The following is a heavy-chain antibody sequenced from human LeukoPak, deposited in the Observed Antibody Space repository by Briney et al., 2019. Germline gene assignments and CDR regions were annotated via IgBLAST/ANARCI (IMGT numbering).Heavy chain of an antibody. CDR2: ISSTSNYI. D-gene: IGHD6-19*01. CDR3: ARYGNGAWLAHYSFDI. CDR1: GFTFSTYA. Sequence: GGSLRLSCAASGFTFSTYAISWVRQAPGKGLEWVSCISSTSNYIFYADSVRGRFTISRDNAKNSPYLQMDSLRAEDTAVYYCARYGNGAWLAHYSFDIWGQGTMVTVSS. V-gene: IGHV3-21*01. J-gene: IGHJ3*02.